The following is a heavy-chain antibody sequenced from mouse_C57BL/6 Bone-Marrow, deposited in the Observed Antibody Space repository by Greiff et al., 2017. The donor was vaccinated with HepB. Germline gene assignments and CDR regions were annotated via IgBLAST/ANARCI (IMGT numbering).Heavy chain of an antibody. CDR1: GYTFTDYY. D-gene: IGHD2-4*01. CDR2: IYPGSGNT. J-gene: IGHJ4*01. Sequence: QVQLQQSGAELVRPGASVKLSCKASGYTFTDYYINWVKQRPGQGLEWIARIYPGSGNTYYNEKFKGKATLTAEKSSSTAYMQLSSLTSEDSAVYFCARWGLRRYYYAMDYWGQGTSVTVSS. CDR3: ARWGLRRYYYAMDY. V-gene: IGHV1-76*01.